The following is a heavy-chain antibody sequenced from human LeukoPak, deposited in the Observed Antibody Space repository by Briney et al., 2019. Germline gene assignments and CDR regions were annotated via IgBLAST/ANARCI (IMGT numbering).Heavy chain of an antibody. CDR1: GFTFSSYG. V-gene: IGHV3-33*01. D-gene: IGHD6-13*01. CDR3: ARAGGSSSFIGGTDFDY. Sequence: GGSLRLSCAASGFTFSSYGMHWVRQAPGKGLEWVAVIWYDGSNKYYADSVKGRFTISRDNSKNTLYLQMNSLRAEGTAVYYCARAGGSSSFIGGTDFDYWGQGTLVTVSS. J-gene: IGHJ4*02. CDR2: IWYDGSNK.